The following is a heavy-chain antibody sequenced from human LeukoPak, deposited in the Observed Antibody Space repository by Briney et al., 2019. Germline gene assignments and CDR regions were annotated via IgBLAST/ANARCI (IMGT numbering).Heavy chain of an antibody. CDR2: IYHSGST. J-gene: IGHJ4*02. CDR3: ARHPGHSSPAPPSYFDY. D-gene: IGHD6-13*01. CDR1: GGSISSGGYY. Sequence: SETLSLTCTVSGGSISSGGYYWSWIRQPPGKGLEWIGYIYHSGSTYYNPSLKSRVTISVDTSKNQFSLKLSSVTAADTAVYYCARHPGHSSPAPPSYFDYWGQGTLVTVSS. V-gene: IGHV4-30-2*03.